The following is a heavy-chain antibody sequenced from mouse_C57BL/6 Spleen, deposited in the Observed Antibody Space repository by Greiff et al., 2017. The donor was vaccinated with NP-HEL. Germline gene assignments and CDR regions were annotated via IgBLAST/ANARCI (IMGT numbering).Heavy chain of an antibody. CDR3: ARPNFDY. J-gene: IGHJ2*01. Sequence: EVQLVESGGGLVKPGGSLKLSCAASGFTFSDYGMQWVRQAPEKGLEWVAYISSGSSTIYYADTVKGRFTISRDNAKNTLFLQMTSLRSEDTAMYYCARPNFDYWGQGTTLTVSS. CDR2: ISSGSSTI. CDR1: GFTFSDYG. V-gene: IGHV5-17*01.